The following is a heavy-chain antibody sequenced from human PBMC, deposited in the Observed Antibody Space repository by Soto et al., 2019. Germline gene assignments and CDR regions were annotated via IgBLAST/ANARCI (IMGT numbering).Heavy chain of an antibody. J-gene: IGHJ3*02. CDR2: IYYGGST. CDR3: ARVAGRGYCSSTSCPWAFDI. Sequence: LETLSLTCTVSGGSVSSGSYYWSWIRQPPGKGLEWIGYIYYGGSTNYNPSLKSRVTISVDRSKNQFSLKLSSVTAADTAVYYCARVAGRGYCSSTSCPWAFDIWGQGTMVTVSS. CDR1: GGSVSSGSYY. D-gene: IGHD2-2*01. V-gene: IGHV4-61*01.